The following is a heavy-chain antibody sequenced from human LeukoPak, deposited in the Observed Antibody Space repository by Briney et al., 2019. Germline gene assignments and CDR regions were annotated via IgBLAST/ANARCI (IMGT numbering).Heavy chain of an antibody. J-gene: IGHJ4*02. Sequence: PGGSLRLSCAASGFIFSNYAMSWVRQAPGKGLEWVSGISASAGSAVYADSVKGRFTISRDNSKNMMYLQMNSLRAEDTAVYYCVRDFRFLEDYWGQGTLVTVSS. D-gene: IGHD3-3*01. CDR1: GFIFSNYA. CDR2: ISASAGSA. V-gene: IGHV3-23*01. CDR3: VRDFRFLEDY.